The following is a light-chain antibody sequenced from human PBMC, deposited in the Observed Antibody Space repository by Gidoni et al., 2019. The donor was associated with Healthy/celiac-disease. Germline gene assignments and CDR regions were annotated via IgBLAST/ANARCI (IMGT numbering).Light chain of an antibody. J-gene: IGKJ4*01. V-gene: IGKV1-13*02. CDR1: QGISSA. CDR3: QQFNSYPGLT. Sequence: AIQLTQSPSSLSASVGDRVTITCRASQGISSALAWYQQKPGKAPKLLIYDASSLESGVPSRFSGSGSGTDFTLTISSLQAEDFATYYCQQFNSYPGLTFGGGTKVEIK. CDR2: DAS.